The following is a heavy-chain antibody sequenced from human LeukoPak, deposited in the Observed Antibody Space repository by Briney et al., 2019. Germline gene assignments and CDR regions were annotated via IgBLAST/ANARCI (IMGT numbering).Heavy chain of an antibody. CDR3: ASASYQFNYFDY. V-gene: IGHV3-30-3*01. CDR2: ISYDGSNK. CDR1: GFTFSSYA. Sequence: GGSLRLSCAASGFTFSSYAMHWVRQAPGKWLEWVAVISYDGSNKYYADSVKGRFTISRDNSKNTLYLQMNSLRAEDTAVYYCASASYQFNYFDYWGQGTLVTVSS. J-gene: IGHJ4*02. D-gene: IGHD2-2*01.